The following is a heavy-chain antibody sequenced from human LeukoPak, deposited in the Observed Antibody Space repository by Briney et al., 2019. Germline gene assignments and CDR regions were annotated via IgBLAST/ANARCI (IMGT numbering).Heavy chain of an antibody. D-gene: IGHD4-17*01. J-gene: IGHJ6*03. V-gene: IGHV4-61*02. Sequence: PSQTLSLTCTVSGDSISSGDYYWSWIRQPAGKGLEWIGRISSSGSTNYNPSLKRRVTMSVDTSKNQFSLKLSSVTAADTAVYYCARDSHYGDYSWGRSYYYYMDVWGKGTTVTISS. CDR2: ISSSGST. CDR3: ARDSHYGDYSWGRSYYYYMDV. CDR1: GDSISSGDYY.